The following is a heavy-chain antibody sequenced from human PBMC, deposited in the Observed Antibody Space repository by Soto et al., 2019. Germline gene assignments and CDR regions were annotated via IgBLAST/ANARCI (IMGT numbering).Heavy chain of an antibody. J-gene: IGHJ4*02. V-gene: IGHV3-23*01. Sequence: EVQLLESGGGLVQPGGSLRLSCAASGFTFSSYAMSWVRQAPGKGLEWVSAISGSGGSTYYADSVKGRFTISRDNSNNTLYLQMNSLRAEDTAVYYCANDRPRGVIIFYYCDYWGQGTLVTVSS. CDR2: ISGSGGST. CDR1: GFTFSSYA. CDR3: ANDRPRGVIIFYYCDY. D-gene: IGHD3-10*01.